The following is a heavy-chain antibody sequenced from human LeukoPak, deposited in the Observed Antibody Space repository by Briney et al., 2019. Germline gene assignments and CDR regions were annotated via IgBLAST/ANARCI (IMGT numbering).Heavy chain of an antibody. CDR1: GGSITSYH. CDR3: ARHEDMGYFVVGNSPVDAFDI. D-gene: IGHD2-21*01. J-gene: IGHJ3*02. V-gene: IGHV4-59*08. CDR2: IHYSGNT. Sequence: PSETLSLTCVVSGGSITSYHWSWIRQPPGKGLEWIGYIHYSGNTNYNPSLKSRVTMSVDTSKNHLSLRLSSVTATDTAMYYCARHEDMGYFVVGNSPVDAFDIWGQGTMVTVSS.